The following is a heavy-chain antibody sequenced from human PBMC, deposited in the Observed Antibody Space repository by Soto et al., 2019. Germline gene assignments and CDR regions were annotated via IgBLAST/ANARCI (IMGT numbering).Heavy chain of an antibody. Sequence: SETLSLTCTVSGGSISSYYWSWIRQPPGKGLEWIGYIYYSGSTNYNPSLKSRVTISVDTSKNQFSLKLSSVTAADTAVYYCARNLANWVFDYWGQGTLVTVSS. CDR3: ARNLANWVFDY. D-gene: IGHD7-27*01. CDR2: IYYSGST. J-gene: IGHJ4*02. CDR1: GGSISSYY. V-gene: IGHV4-59*08.